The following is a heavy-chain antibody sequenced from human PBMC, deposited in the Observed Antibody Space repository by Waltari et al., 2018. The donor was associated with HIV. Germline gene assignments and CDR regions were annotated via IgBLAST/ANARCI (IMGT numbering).Heavy chain of an antibody. CDR1: GFTAGSNY. V-gene: IGHV3-53*02. J-gene: IGHJ3*01. CDR3: SGDPGDCFHDDAFDF. CDR2: IFCRCST. D-gene: IGHD2-21*01. Sequence: EVQLVETGGGLIQHGGSLRLSCADSGFTAGSNYMSWGRQAPGKGLEGVCVIFCRCSTYFADSVEGRFTLSRDHSQNPLFLQINHLRAGDPGVYFFSGDPGDCFHDDAFDFWGPGTMVTVSS.